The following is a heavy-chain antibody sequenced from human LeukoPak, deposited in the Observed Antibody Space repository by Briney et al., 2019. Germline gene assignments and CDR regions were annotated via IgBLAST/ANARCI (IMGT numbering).Heavy chain of an antibody. CDR1: GGSISSSSYY. J-gene: IGHJ4*02. CDR2: IYYSGST. CDR3: VLATEYSGYERDY. Sequence: SETLSLTCTVSGGSISSSSYYWGWIRQPPGKGLEWIESIYYSGSTYYNPSLKSRVTISVDTSKNQFSLKLSSVTAADTAVYYCVLATEYSGYERDYWGQGTLVTVSS. V-gene: IGHV4-39*07. D-gene: IGHD5-12*01.